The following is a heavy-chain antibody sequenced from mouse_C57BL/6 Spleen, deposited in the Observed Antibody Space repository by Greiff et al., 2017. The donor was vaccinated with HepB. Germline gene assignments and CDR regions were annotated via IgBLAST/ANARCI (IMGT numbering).Heavy chain of an antibody. CDR3: TPNGGIITRVACYFEG. Sequence: EVQLQQSGTVLARPGASVKMSCKTSGYTFTSYCMHWVKQRPGQGLEWIGAICPGNSDTSYNQKLKGKAKLTAVTSASTGYMELSSLTNEDSAVYFHTPNGGIITRVACYFEGWGKGITLSV. J-gene: IGHJ2*01. D-gene: IGHD1-1*01. CDR2: ICPGNSDT. V-gene: IGHV1-5*01. CDR1: GYTFTSYC.